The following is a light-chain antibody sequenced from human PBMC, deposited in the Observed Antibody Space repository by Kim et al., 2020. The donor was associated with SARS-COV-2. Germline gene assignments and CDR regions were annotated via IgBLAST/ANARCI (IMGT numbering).Light chain of an antibody. CDR1: QSINSW. CDR2: KAS. Sequence: DIQMTQSPSTLSASVGDRVTLTCRASQSINSWLAWYQQKPGKAPKLLIYKASDLESGFPSRFSGSGSGREFTLTINSLQPDDFVTYYCQQYDSFPYAFGQGTKLEI. J-gene: IGKJ2*01. V-gene: IGKV1-5*03. CDR3: QQYDSFPYA.